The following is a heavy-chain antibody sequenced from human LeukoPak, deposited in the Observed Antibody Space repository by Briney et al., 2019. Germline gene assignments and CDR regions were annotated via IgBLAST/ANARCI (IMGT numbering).Heavy chain of an antibody. Sequence: SQTLSLTCAISGDTISSNSAAWNWIRQSPSRGLEWLGRTYYRSKWYNDYAVSVRSRITINPDTSKNQFSLQLNSVTPEDTAVYYCAREPYDIYYYGMDVWGQGTTVTVSS. D-gene: IGHD3-9*01. CDR2: TYYRSKWYN. CDR3: AREPYDIYYYGMDV. V-gene: IGHV6-1*01. J-gene: IGHJ6*02. CDR1: GDTISSNSAA.